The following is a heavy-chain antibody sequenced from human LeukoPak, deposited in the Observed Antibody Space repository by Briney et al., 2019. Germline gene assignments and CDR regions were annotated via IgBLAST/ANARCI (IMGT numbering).Heavy chain of an antibody. CDR2: INPSSGGT. Sequence: ASVKVSCKASGYTFTGYYMHWVRRAPGQGLEWMGWINPSSGGTNYAQKFQGRVTMTSDTSISTAYMELSSLRSDDTAMYYCARGARGSHTPTGAFDIWGQGTMVTVSS. J-gene: IGHJ3*02. D-gene: IGHD3-16*01. CDR3: ARGARGSHTPTGAFDI. V-gene: IGHV1-2*02. CDR1: GYTFTGYY.